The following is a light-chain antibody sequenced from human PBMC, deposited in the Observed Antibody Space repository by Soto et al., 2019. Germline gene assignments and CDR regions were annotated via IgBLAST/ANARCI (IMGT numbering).Light chain of an antibody. V-gene: IGLV2-23*01. CDR1: SSDVGSHNL. J-gene: IGLJ1*01. Sequence: QSALTQPASVSGSPGQSITISCTGTSSDVGSHNLVSWYQQHPDRAPKLMIYEGSKRPSGVSNRFSGSKSGNTASLTISGLSAEDEADYFCCSYAGSSTYIFGSGTKVTVL. CDR2: EGS. CDR3: CSYAGSSTYI.